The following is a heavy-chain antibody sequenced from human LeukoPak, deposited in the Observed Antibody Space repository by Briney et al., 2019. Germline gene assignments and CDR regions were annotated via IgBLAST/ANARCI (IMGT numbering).Heavy chain of an antibody. CDR1: GFTFSNSG. CDR3: ARVRFTVTEIDY. J-gene: IGHJ4*02. D-gene: IGHD4-11*01. V-gene: IGHV3-30*02. CDR2: IRYDGTNK. Sequence: GGSLRLSCAASGFTFSNSGMHWVRQAPGKGLAWVAFIRYDGTNKYYADSVKGRFTISRDNSKNTLYLQMNSLKAEDTAVYYCARVRFTVTEIDYWGQGTLVTVSS.